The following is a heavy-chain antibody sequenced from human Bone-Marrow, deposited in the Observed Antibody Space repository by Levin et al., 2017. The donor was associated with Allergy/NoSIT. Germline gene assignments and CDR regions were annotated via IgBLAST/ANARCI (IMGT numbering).Heavy chain of an antibody. CDR2: ISSTSTYI. CDR1: GFTFRSYS. V-gene: IGHV3-21*01. J-gene: IGHJ4*02. D-gene: IGHD1-14*01. CDR3: SRDLSFGNPQGFDC. Sequence: PGGSLRLSCAASGFTFRSYSMNWVRQAPGKGLEWVSTISSTSTYIYYAESMKGRFTISRDNAKNSVYLQMSSLRAEATAVYYCSRDLSFGNPQGFDCWGQGTLVTVSS.